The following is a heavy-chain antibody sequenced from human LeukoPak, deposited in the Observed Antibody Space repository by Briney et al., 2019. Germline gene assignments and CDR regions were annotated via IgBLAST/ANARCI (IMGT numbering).Heavy chain of an antibody. CDR2: ISQDGSEK. CDR3: VMGVGWFDP. CDR1: GFTFSGYW. J-gene: IGHJ5*02. D-gene: IGHD3-16*01. V-gene: IGHV3-7*01. Sequence: GGSLRLSCAASGFTFSGYWMTWVRQAPGKGLEWVANISQDGSEKYYVVSVKGRFTISRDNADNSLLLQMNSLKAEDTAVYYCVMGVGWFDPWGQGTLVTVSS.